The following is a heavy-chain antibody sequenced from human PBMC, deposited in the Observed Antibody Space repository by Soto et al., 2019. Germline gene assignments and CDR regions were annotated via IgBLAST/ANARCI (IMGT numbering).Heavy chain of an antibody. CDR2: IYWDDDK. D-gene: IGHD3-3*01. V-gene: IGHV2-5*02. J-gene: IGHJ4*02. CDR3: AHRVLRTVFGLVTTTAIYFDF. Sequence: QITLNESGPTVVRPTETLTLTCRFSGFSLTTSGVGVGWIRQSPGKAPEWLALIYWDDDKRYSASLKSRLTIPKDTSKCEVVLTVSDLDPTDTATYYCAHRVLRTVFGLVTTTAIYFDFWGQGTPVAVSS. CDR1: GFSLTTSGVG.